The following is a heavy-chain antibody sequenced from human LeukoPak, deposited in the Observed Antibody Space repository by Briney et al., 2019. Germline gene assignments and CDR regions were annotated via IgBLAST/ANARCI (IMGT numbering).Heavy chain of an antibody. CDR2: IYYSGST. D-gene: IGHD3-22*01. CDR1: GGSISSGGYY. CDR3: ARDDYYDSSGYYSWFDP. V-gene: IGHV4-31*03. J-gene: IGHJ5*02. Sequence: SETLSLTCTVSGGSISSGGYYWNWIRQHPGKGLEWIGYIYYSGSTYYNPSLKSRVTISVDTSKNQFSLKLSSVTAADTAVYYCARDDYYDSSGYYSWFDPWGQGTLVTVPS.